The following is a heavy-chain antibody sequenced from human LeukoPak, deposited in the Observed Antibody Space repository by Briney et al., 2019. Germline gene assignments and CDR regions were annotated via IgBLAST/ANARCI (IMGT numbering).Heavy chain of an antibody. CDR3: AKTHDIDPPYGMDV. D-gene: IGHD3-9*01. J-gene: IGHJ6*02. Sequence: PGGSLRLSCAASGFTLSNYGMHWVRQAPGKGLEWMAITSYDGSNKYYADSVKGRFTISRDNSENTLYLQMNSLRAEDTAVYYCAKTHDIDPPYGMDVWGQGTTVTVSS. CDR2: TSYDGSNK. V-gene: IGHV3-30*18. CDR1: GFTLSNYG.